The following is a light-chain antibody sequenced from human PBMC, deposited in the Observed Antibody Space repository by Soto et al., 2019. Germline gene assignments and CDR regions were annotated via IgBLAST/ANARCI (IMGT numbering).Light chain of an antibody. Sequence: QSVLTQPPSVSGAPGQRVTISCTGSSSNIGAGYDVHWYQQLPGTAPKLLIYGNSNRPSGVPDRFSGSKSGTSASLAITGLQAEDEADYYCQSYDSSQGGCVVFGGGTKLTVL. CDR2: GNS. CDR3: QSYDSSQGGCVV. J-gene: IGLJ2*01. CDR1: SSNIGAGYD. V-gene: IGLV1-40*01.